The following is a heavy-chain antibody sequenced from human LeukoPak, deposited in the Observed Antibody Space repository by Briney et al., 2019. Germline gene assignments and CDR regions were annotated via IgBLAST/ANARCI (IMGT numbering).Heavy chain of an antibody. D-gene: IGHD3-10*01. CDR3: ARVAGGYGSPDY. Sequence: PSETLSLTCTVSGGSISPYYWSWIRQHPGKGLEWIGYIYYSGSTNYNPSLQSRVTISLDTSKNQFSLKLSSVTAADTAVYYCARVAGGYGSPDYWGQGTLVTVSS. CDR1: GGSISPYY. J-gene: IGHJ4*02. CDR2: IYYSGST. V-gene: IGHV4-59*08.